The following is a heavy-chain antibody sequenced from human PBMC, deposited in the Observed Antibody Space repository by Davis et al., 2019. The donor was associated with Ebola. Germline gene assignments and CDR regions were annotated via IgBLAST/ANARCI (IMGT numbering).Heavy chain of an antibody. CDR1: GGTLSGYA. D-gene: IGHD6-6*01. J-gene: IGHJ6*03. CDR2: IIPIFDTA. V-gene: IGHV1-69*13. CDR3: ARAGSSSHPYHYYYYMDV. Sequence: AASVKVSCKASGGTLSGYAISWVRQAPGQGLEWMGGIIPIFDTANYAQNFQGRVTFTADESTSTVHMELSSLRSEDTAVYYCARAGSSSHPYHYYYYMDVWGKGTTVTVSS.